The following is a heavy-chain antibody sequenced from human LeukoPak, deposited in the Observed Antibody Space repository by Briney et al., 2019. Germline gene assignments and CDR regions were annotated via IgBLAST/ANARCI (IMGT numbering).Heavy chain of an antibody. CDR3: ARAYSGRYGLGYYYMDV. J-gene: IGHJ6*03. V-gene: IGHV3-7*01. D-gene: IGHD1-26*01. Sequence: GGSLRLSCAASAFTFRNYWMSWVRQAPGKGLEWVANIKQDGSEKYYVDSVKGRFTISRDNAKNSLYLQMNSLRAEDTAVYYCARAYSGRYGLGYYYMDVWGKGTTVTISS. CDR2: IKQDGSEK. CDR1: AFTFRNYW.